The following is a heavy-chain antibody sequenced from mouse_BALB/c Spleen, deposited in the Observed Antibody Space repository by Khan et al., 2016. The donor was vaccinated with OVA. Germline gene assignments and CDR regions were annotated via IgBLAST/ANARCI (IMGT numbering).Heavy chain of an antibody. Sequence: VQLQQPGAELVRPGASVKLSCKASGYTFTNYFINWVKQRPGQGLEWIGNIYPSDGYTTYNQKFKDTATLTVDKSSSTAYMHLSSPTSDYAAVYYCSRHGSSYDAMDYWGQGTSVTVSS. V-gene: IGHV1-69*02. CDR1: GYTFTNYF. J-gene: IGHJ4*01. D-gene: IGHD1-1*01. CDR3: SRHGSSYDAMDY. CDR2: IYPSDGYT.